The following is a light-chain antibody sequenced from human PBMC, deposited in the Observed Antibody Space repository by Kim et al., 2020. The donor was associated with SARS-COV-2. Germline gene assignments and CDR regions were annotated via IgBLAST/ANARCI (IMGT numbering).Light chain of an antibody. CDR1: SRDVGGYNY. J-gene: IGLJ1*01. V-gene: IGLV2-14*03. CDR3: SSYTSSSTLV. Sequence: GKSITISCTGTSRDVGGYNYVSWYQQHPGKAPKLMIYDVSNRPSGVSNRFSGSKSGNTASLTSSGLQAEDEADYYCSSYTSSSTLVFGTGTKVTVL. CDR2: DVS.